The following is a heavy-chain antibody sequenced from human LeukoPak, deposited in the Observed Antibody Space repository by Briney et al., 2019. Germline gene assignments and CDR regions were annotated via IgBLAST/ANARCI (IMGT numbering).Heavy chain of an antibody. V-gene: IGHV3-23*01. J-gene: IGHJ4*02. CDR2: ITGSGGST. CDR3: ARELFDFDY. CDR1: GFTFSSYW. Sequence: GGSLRLSCAASGFTFSSYWMHWVRQAPGKGLVWVSEITGSGGSTYYADSVKGRFTISRDNSKNTLYLQMNSLRAEDTAIYYCARELFDFDYWGQGTLVTVSS. D-gene: IGHD3-10*01.